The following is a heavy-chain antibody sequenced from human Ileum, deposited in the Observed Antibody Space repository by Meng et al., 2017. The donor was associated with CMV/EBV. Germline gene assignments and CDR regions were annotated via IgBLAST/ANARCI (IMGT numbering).Heavy chain of an antibody. V-gene: IGHV3-53*01. CDR3: ASPPTGYSGSYYNY. CDR2: NTSSGRK. J-gene: IGHJ4*02. D-gene: IGHD1-26*01. CDR1: GCSGGGHQ. Sequence: AYGCSGGGHQARGDGQEGGKWIDAFSGNTSSGRKFHRNVVKSRVTITRDNSKNTVYLQMNNLRVEDTAVYYCASPPTGYSGSYYNYWGQGTLVTVSS.